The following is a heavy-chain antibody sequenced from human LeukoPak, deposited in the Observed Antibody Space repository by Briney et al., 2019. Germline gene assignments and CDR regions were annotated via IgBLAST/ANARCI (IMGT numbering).Heavy chain of an antibody. Sequence: PGGSLRLSCAASGFPFSSYAMHWVRQAPGKGLEGVAVISYDGSNKYYADSVKGRFTISRDNSKNTLYLQMNSLRAEDTAVYYCARSPEYCSGGSCSWGQGTLVTVSS. J-gene: IGHJ5*02. D-gene: IGHD2-15*01. CDR1: GFPFSSYA. V-gene: IGHV3-30*04. CDR3: ARSPEYCSGGSCS. CDR2: ISYDGSNK.